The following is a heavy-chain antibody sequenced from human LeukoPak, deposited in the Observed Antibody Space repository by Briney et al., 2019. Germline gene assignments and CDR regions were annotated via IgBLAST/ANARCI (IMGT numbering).Heavy chain of an antibody. Sequence: SETLSLTCAVYGGSFSGYYWSWIRQPPGKGLEWIGEINHSGSTNYNPSLKSRVTISVDTSKNQFSLKLSSVTAADTAVYYFTRASHKLTSITMVRGVINAFDIWGQGTMVTVSS. J-gene: IGHJ3*02. CDR3: TRASHKLTSITMVRGVINAFDI. CDR1: GGSFSGYY. D-gene: IGHD3-10*01. CDR2: INHSGST. V-gene: IGHV4-34*01.